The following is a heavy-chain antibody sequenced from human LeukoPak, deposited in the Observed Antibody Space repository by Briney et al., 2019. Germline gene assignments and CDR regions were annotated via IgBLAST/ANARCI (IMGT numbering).Heavy chain of an antibody. CDR3: ARTPGYATGGHSDY. CDR1: GYTFTAYN. J-gene: IGHJ4*02. CDR2: MNPNNGNT. D-gene: IGHD2-15*01. V-gene: IGHV1-8*01. Sequence: ASVKVSCKASGYTFTAYNINWVRQAPGQGLEWMGWMNPNNGNTGYAQKFQGRVSMTRNTSVSTAYMELSSLKSEDTAVYYCARTPGYATGGHSDYWGQGTLVTVSS.